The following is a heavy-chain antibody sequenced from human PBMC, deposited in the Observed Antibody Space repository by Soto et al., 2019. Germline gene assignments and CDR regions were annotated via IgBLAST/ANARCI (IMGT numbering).Heavy chain of an antibody. Sequence: SGPTLVNPTETLTLTCTVSGFPLSNARMGVSWIRQPPGKALEWLAHIFSNDEKSYSTSLKSRLTISKDTSKSQVVLTMTNMDPVDTATYYCARIPTDCSGGSCYVVHFDYWGQGTLVTVSS. D-gene: IGHD2-15*01. CDR3: ARIPTDCSGGSCYVVHFDY. J-gene: IGHJ4*02. CDR2: IFSNDEK. V-gene: IGHV2-26*01. CDR1: GFPLSNARMG.